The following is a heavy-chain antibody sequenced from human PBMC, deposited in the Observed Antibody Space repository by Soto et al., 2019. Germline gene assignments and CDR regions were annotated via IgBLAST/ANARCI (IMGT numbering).Heavy chain of an antibody. V-gene: IGHV3-23*01. J-gene: IGHJ4*02. CDR2: ISGSGGST. Sequence: GGSLRLSCAASGFTFSSYAMSWVRQAPGKGLEWVSAISGSGGSTYYADSVKGRFTISRDNSKNTLYLQMNSLRAEDKAVYYCAKDLDVYIWGSYRRAFDYWGQGTLVTVSS. CDR3: AKDLDVYIWGSYRRAFDY. CDR1: GFTFSSYA. D-gene: IGHD3-16*02.